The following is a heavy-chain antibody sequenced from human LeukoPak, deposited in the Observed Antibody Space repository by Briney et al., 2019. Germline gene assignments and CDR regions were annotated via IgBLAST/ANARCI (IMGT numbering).Heavy chain of an antibody. CDR3: ARAGRGSGGDY. CDR2: IYYSGST. Sequence: SETLSLTCTVSGGSISSYYWSWIRQPPGKGLEWIGYIYYSGSTNYKPSLKSRVTISVDTSKNQFSLKLSSVTAADTAVYYCARAGRGSGGDYWGQGTLVTVSS. D-gene: IGHD6-19*01. CDR1: GGSISSYY. V-gene: IGHV4-59*01. J-gene: IGHJ4*02.